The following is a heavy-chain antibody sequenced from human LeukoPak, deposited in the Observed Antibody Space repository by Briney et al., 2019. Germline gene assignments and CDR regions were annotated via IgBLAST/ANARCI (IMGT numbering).Heavy chain of an antibody. CDR1: GGSISSYY. J-gene: IGHJ4*02. CDR2: IYYSGST. CDR3: ARAYVPARFDY. D-gene: IGHD3-16*01. V-gene: IGHV4-59*01. Sequence: SETLSLTCTASGGSISSYYWSWIRQPPGKGLEWIGYIYYSGSTNYNPSLKSRVTISVDTSKNQFSLKLSSVTAADTAVYYCARAYVPARFDYWGQGTLVTVSS.